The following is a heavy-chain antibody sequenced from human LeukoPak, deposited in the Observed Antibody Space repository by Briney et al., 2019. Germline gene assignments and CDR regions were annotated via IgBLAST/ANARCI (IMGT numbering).Heavy chain of an antibody. CDR3: AREGGFYRPLDY. V-gene: IGHV4-4*02. Sequence: SGTLSLTCDVSGGSISTTNWWTWVRQPPGGGLEWIGEGHLNGRTHYSPSLESRVTMSVDMYENHISLQLTSVTAADTAVYYCAREGGFYRPLDYSGPGTLVIVSS. CDR2: GHLNGRT. J-gene: IGHJ4*02. CDR1: GGSISTTNW. D-gene: IGHD2/OR15-2a*01.